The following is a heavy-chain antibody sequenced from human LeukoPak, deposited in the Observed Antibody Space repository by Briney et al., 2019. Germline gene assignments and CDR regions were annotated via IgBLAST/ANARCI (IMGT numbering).Heavy chain of an antibody. V-gene: IGHV3-74*01. Sequence: GGSLRLSCAASGFTFSSYWMHWVRQAPGKGLVWVSRINTDGSSTGYADSVKGRFTISRDNAKNTLYLQMNSLRAEDTAVYYCARDHRTGDYWYFDLWGRGTLVTVSS. J-gene: IGHJ2*01. CDR2: INTDGSST. CDR3: ARDHRTGDYWYFDL. D-gene: IGHD1-14*01. CDR1: GFTFSSYW.